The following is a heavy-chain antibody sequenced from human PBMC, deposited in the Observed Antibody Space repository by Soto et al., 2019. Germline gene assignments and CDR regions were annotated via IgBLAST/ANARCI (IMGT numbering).Heavy chain of an antibody. CDR1: GYTFTSYD. D-gene: IGHD2-2*01. V-gene: IGHV1-8*01. CDR3: ARGARPRYCSSTSCYPFDPWFDP. Sequence: ASVKVSCKASGYTFTSYDINWVRQATGQGLEWMGWINPNSGNTGYAQKFQGRVTMTRNTSISTAYMELSSLRSEDTAVYYCARGARPRYCSSTSCYPFDPWFDPWGQGTLVTVPQ. CDR2: INPNSGNT. J-gene: IGHJ5*02.